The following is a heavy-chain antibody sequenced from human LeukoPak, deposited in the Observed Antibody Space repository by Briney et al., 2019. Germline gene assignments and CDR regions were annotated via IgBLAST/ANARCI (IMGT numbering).Heavy chain of an antibody. V-gene: IGHV1-18*01. Sequence: GASVKVSCKASGYTFTYYGISWVRQAPGQGLEWMGWISAYSGYTHYAQKIQGRVTVTTEASTSTAYMELRSLTSYDTAVYYCARDAVSTTTAGGIDYWGQGTLVTVSS. J-gene: IGHJ4*02. CDR2: ISAYSGYT. CDR1: GYTFTYYG. D-gene: IGHD5/OR15-5a*01. CDR3: ARDAVSTTTAGGIDY.